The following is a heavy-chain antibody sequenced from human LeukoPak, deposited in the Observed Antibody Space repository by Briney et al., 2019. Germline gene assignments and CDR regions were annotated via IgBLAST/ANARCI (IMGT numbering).Heavy chain of an antibody. CDR2: ITASGTAM. J-gene: IGHJ4*02. D-gene: IGHD2-2*01. CDR3: ALHQLPRDY. Sequence: GGSLRLSCAASGFTFSSYSMNWVRQAPGKGLEWVSHITASGTAMFYADSVKGRFTISRDNAKNSLYLQMNSLRDEDTAVYYCALHQLPRDYWGQGTLVTVSS. V-gene: IGHV3-48*02. CDR1: GFTFSSYS.